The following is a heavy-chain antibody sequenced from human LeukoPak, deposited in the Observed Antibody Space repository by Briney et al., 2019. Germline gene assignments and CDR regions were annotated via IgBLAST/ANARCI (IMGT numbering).Heavy chain of an antibody. V-gene: IGHV4-34*01. J-gene: IGHJ6*03. Sequence: SETLSLTCAVYGGSFSGYYWSWIRQPPGKGLEWIGEINHSGSTNYNPSLKSRVTISVDTSKNQFSLKLSSVTAADTAVYYCARGSMAAAQRGYYYYYMDVWGKGTTVTVSS. D-gene: IGHD6-13*01. CDR3: ARGSMAAAQRGYYYYYMDV. CDR1: GGSFSGYY. CDR2: INHSGST.